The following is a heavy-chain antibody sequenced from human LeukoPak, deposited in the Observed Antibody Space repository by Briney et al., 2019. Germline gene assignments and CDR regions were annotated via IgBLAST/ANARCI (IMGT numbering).Heavy chain of an antibody. CDR2: ISDTGGST. CDR3: ARKGNGARDI. Sequence: GGSLRLSCAPSGFTFSNYAFSWVRQAPGKGLEWVSDISDTGGSTNYVGSAKGRFTISRDNSKNTLHLHMNSLRVEDTAVYYCARKGNGARDIWGRGTMVTVSS. V-gene: IGHV3-23*01. CDR1: GFTFSNYA. D-gene: IGHD1-1*01. J-gene: IGHJ3*02.